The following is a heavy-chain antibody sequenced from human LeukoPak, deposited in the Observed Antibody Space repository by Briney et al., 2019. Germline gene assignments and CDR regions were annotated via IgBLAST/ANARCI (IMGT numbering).Heavy chain of an antibody. V-gene: IGHV1-18*01. J-gene: IGHJ5*02. CDR3: ARDWIMRTREGCLDP. CDR1: GYTFTSYG. D-gene: IGHD1-1*01. Sequence: EASVKVSCKSSGYTFTSYGISWVRRAPGQGLEWMGWVSGYNDDTNYAQKFQGRVTMTTDTSTNTAYMELRSLRSDDTAVYYCARDWIMRTREGCLDPWGQGTPVTVSS. CDR2: VSGYNDDT.